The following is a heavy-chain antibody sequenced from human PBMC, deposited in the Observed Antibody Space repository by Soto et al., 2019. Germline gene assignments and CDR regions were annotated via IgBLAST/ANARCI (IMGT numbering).Heavy chain of an antibody. CDR2: ISYDGSNK. V-gene: IGHV3-30*18. Sequence: GGSLRLSCAASGFTFSSYGMHWVRQAPGKGLEWVAVISYDGSNKYYADSVKGRFTISRDNSKNTLYLQMNSLRAEDTAVYYCAKVEDYGELIAYGYFQHWGQGTLVTVSS. CDR3: AKVEDYGELIAYGYFQH. J-gene: IGHJ1*01. CDR1: GFTFSSYG. D-gene: IGHD4-17*01.